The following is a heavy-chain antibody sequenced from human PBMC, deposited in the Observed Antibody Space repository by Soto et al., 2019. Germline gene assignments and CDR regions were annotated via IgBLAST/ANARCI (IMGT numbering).Heavy chain of an antibody. CDR3: ARSAAEVVGINLEGSNWLSP. J-gene: IGHJ5*02. Sequence: ASVKVSCKAPADTFTSYYIHWVRQAPGHGLEWMGIINPHGGSTRFAQTFQGRVTMTRDTSTSTVYMELRSLRSEDTAIYYCARSAAEVVGINLEGSNWLSPWGQGSLVTVPS. V-gene: IGHV1-46*01. CDR2: INPHGGST. CDR1: ADTFTSYY. D-gene: IGHD6-25*01.